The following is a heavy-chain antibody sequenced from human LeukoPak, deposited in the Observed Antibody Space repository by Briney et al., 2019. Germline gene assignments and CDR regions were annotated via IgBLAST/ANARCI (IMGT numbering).Heavy chain of an antibody. Sequence: GGSLRLSCAASGFTFSSYSMNWVRQAPGKGLEWVSYISSSSSTIYYADSVKGRFTISRDNAKNSLYLQMNSLRAEDTALYYCARDFRYGSGSYFGDFDYWGQGTLVTVSS. V-gene: IGHV3-48*04. CDR2: ISSSSSTI. CDR3: ARDFRYGSGSYFGDFDY. J-gene: IGHJ4*02. D-gene: IGHD3-10*01. CDR1: GFTFSSYS.